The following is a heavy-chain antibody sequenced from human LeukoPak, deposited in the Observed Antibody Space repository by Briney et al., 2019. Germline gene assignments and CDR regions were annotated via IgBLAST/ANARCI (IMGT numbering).Heavy chain of an antibody. D-gene: IGHD5-18*01. Sequence: PSETLSLTCTVSGGSISSGSYYWSWIRQPAGKGLEWIGRIYTSGSTNYNPSLKSRVTISVDTSKNQFSLKLSSVTAADTAVYYCARGGYLLDAFDIWGQGTMVTVSS. CDR2: IYTSGST. CDR1: GGSISSGSYY. J-gene: IGHJ3*02. CDR3: ARGGYLLDAFDI. V-gene: IGHV4-61*02.